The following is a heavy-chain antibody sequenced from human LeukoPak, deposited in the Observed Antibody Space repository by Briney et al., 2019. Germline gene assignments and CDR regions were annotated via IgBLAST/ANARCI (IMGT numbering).Heavy chain of an antibody. CDR2: ISNSGST. CDR3: GRDARVGYFSYYYIDV. D-gene: IGHD6-6*01. V-gene: IGHV4-59*11. Sequence: TSETLSLTCTVSDGPIRSHYWTWLRQSPLKGLEWIGDISNSGSTKYNPSLKSRVTISIDTSKSQFSLRLTSVTAADTAVYYCGRDARVGYFSYYYIDVWGKGTTVTVSS. J-gene: IGHJ6*03. CDR1: DGPIRSHY.